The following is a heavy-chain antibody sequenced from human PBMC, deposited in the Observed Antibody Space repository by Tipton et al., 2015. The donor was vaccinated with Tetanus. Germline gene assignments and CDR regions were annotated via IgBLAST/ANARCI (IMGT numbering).Heavy chain of an antibody. CDR1: XYPFISXT. Sequence: QVQLVQSGAEVKKPXAXXXXXXXXXXYPFISXTMHWXXXXXXXXXXXXGGINGDKGNXXYSXXFXXRATITRDTSASTGYMELSSLRSEDTAVXXCARVVRGSGSHIRAVDYWGQGTLVTVSS. CDR2: INGDKGNX. J-gene: IGHJ4*02. CDR3: ARVVRGSGSHIRAVDY. V-gene: IGHV1-3*01. D-gene: IGHD3-10*01.